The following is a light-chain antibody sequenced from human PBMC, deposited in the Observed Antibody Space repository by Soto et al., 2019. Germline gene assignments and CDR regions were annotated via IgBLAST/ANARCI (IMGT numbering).Light chain of an antibody. CDR1: QSIGSY. V-gene: IGKV3-11*01. J-gene: IGKJ4*01. CDR3: QQRANLPLT. Sequence: EIVLTQSPATLSLSPGERATLSCRASQSIGSYLVWYQQKPGQAPGLLIYDASNRATGIPARFSGSGSGTDFTLTITSLEPEDFALYYCQQRANLPLTFGGGTKVEIK. CDR2: DAS.